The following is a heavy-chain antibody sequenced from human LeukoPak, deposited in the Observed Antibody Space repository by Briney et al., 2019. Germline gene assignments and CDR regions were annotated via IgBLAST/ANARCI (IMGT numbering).Heavy chain of an antibody. V-gene: IGHV3-30*19. CDR1: GFTFSSYG. CDR2: ISYDGSNK. Sequence: GGSLRLACAASGFTFSSYGMPWVRQAPGKGLEWVAVISYDGSNKYYADSVKGRFTISRDNSKNTLYLQMSSLRAEDTAVYYRASTFYPLADYWGQGTLVTVSS. CDR3: ASTFYPLADY. D-gene: IGHD3-16*02. J-gene: IGHJ4*02.